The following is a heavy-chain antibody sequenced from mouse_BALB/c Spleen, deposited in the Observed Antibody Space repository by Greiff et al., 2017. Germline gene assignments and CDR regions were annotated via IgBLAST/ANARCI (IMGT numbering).Heavy chain of an antibody. CDR1: GYSITSDYA. D-gene: IGHD2-10*01. CDR3: ARGPYYGNSYAMDY. Sequence: EVKLLESGPGLVKPSQSLSLTCTVTGYSITSDYAWNWIRQFPGNKLEWMGYISYSGSTSYNPSLKSRISITRDTSKNQFFLQLNSVTTEDTATYYCARGPYYGNSYAMDYWGQGTSVTVSS. V-gene: IGHV3-2*02. J-gene: IGHJ4*01. CDR2: ISYSGST.